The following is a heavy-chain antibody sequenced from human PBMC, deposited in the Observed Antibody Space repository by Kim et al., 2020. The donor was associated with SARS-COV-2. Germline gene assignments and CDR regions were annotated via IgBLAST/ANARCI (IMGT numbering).Heavy chain of an antibody. V-gene: IGHV1-69*13. CDR3: ARPGVLRWYHYYYYGMDV. D-gene: IGHD4-17*01. CDR1: GGTFSSYA. Sequence: SVKVSCKASGGTFSSYAISWVRQAPGQGLEWMGGIIPIFGTANYAQKFQGRVTITADESTSTAYMELSSLRSEDTAVYYCARPGVLRWYHYYYYGMDVWGQGTTVTVSS. CDR2: IIPIFGTA. J-gene: IGHJ6*02.